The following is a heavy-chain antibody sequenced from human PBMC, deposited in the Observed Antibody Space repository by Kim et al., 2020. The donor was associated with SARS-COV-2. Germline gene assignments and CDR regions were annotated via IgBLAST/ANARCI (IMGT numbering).Heavy chain of an antibody. Sequence: YTTEYAASRKGRFTISRDDSTNSLYLQMTSLKTEDTAVYYCASIYYNGRDYWGQGTLVTVSS. CDR2: YTT. D-gene: IGHD3-10*01. V-gene: IGHV3-72*01. J-gene: IGHJ4*02. CDR3: ASIYYNGRDY.